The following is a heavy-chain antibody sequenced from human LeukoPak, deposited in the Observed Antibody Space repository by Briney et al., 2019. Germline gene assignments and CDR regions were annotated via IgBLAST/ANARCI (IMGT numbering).Heavy chain of an antibody. D-gene: IGHD5-24*01. CDR2: ITSSGTDM. CDR1: GFTFSTYY. Sequence: GGSLRLSCVASGFTFSTYYMHWVRQAPGKGLEWVSCITSSGTDMYYADPVRGRFTISRDNAKNSLYLEINSLRVEDTAVYYCARDAYNSYDYWGQGTLVTVSS. V-gene: IGHV3-21*01. CDR3: ARDAYNSYDY. J-gene: IGHJ4*02.